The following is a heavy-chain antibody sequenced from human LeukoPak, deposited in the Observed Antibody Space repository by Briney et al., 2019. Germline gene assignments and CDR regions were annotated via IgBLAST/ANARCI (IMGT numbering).Heavy chain of an antibody. CDR1: GGSFSGYY. CDR2: INHSGST. CDR3: ARGLGYRSSYYY. D-gene: IGHD3-22*01. V-gene: IGHV4-34*01. J-gene: IGHJ4*02. Sequence: SETLSLTCAVYGGSFSGYYWSWIRQPPGKGLEWIGEINHSGSTNYNPSLKSRVTISVDTSKNQFSLKLSSVTAADTAVYYCARGLGYRSSYYYWGQGTLVTVSS.